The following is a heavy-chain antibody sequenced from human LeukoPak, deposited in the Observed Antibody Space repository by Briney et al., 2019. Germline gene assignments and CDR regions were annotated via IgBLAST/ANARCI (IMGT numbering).Heavy chain of an antibody. D-gene: IGHD6-19*01. CDR3: ARDPGGYSSGGELDV. J-gene: IGHJ6*04. CDR1: GFTFSSYA. Sequence: GGSLRLSCAASGFTFSSYALHWVRQAPGKGLEWVAVISFDGRNKQYADSVKGRFTISRDNSKNTMYLQMNSLRAEDMAVYYCARDPGGYSSGGELDVWGKGTTVTVSS. V-gene: IGHV3-30*04. CDR2: ISFDGRNK.